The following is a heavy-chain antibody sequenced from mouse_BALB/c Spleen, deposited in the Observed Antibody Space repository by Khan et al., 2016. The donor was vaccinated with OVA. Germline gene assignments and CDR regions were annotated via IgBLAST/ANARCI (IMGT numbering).Heavy chain of an antibody. CDR1: GFSLTNYD. CDR3: ARQSYYHYYVMDY. V-gene: IGHV2-6-1*01. J-gene: IGHJ4*01. D-gene: IGHD2-10*01. CDR2: IWSDGIT. Sequence: QMQLEESGPGLVAPSQSLSITCTISGFSLTNYDVHWVCQPPGKGLEWLVVIWSDGITTYNSTLKSRLSIIKDKSKNQVFLKMNSLQTDDTAMYYCARQSYYHYYVMDYWGQGTSVTVSS.